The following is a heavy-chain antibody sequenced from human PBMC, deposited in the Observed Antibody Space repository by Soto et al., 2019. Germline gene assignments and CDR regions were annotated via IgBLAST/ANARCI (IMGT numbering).Heavy chain of an antibody. V-gene: IGHV4-31*03. Sequence: SETLSLTCTVSGGSIGSGGDYWSWIRQHPGKGLEWIGYIYYSGSTYYNPSLKSRVTISVDTSKNQFSLKLSSVTAADTAVYYCARAKAPLYSSSWYWFDPWGQGTLVTVSS. J-gene: IGHJ5*02. CDR1: GGSIGSGGDY. CDR2: IYYSGST. CDR3: ARAKAPLYSSSWYWFDP. D-gene: IGHD6-13*01.